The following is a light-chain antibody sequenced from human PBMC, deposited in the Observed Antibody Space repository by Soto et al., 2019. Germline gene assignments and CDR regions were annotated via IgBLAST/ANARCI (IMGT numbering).Light chain of an antibody. CDR3: QQYTDWPLT. Sequence: EIVMTQSPATLSVSPGESATLSCSASQSVYSNLAWYQQKPGQAPRLLIYAASTRASAIPARFSGSGSGKEFTLTISSLQSEDVAVFYCQQYTDWPLTFGGGTRVEIK. V-gene: IGKV3-15*01. CDR1: QSVYSN. CDR2: AAS. J-gene: IGKJ4*01.